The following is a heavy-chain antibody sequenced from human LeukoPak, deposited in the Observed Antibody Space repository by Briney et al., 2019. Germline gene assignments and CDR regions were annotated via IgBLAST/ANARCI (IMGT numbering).Heavy chain of an antibody. V-gene: IGHV3-48*03. Sequence: GGSLRLSCAASGFTFSYHEMNWVRQAPGKGLEWVSYIGASGTYYADSMKGRFTISRDDAKSSLYLQMRSLRADDTAVYYCVRGRLDWGQGTVVTVSS. CDR2: IGASGT. J-gene: IGHJ4*02. CDR1: GFTFSYHE. D-gene: IGHD3-9*01. CDR3: VRGRLD.